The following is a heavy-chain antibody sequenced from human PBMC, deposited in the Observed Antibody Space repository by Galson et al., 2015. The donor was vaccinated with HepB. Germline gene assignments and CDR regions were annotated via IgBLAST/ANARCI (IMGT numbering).Heavy chain of an antibody. D-gene: IGHD2-21*01. CDR3: ARDAYCAGGNCYSGLAH. Sequence: SLRLSCAASGFTFRSYGLHWVRQTPGTGLEWVAFISFDGSLQDYADTAKGRFTVSTDTSRKLSFLQMSSLRTDDTAIYYCARDAYCAGGNCYSGLAHWGQGTLATVSS. CDR1: GFTFRSYG. V-gene: IGHV3-30-3*01. CDR2: ISFDGSLQ. J-gene: IGHJ4*02.